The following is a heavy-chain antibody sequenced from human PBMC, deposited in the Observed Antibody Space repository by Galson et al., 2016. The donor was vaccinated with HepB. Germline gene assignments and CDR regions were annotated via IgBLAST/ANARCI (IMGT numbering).Heavy chain of an antibody. CDR3: ANEGGSRLTMVRGVLDPFDI. V-gene: IGHV3-23*01. D-gene: IGHD3-10*01. CDR2: IRGSGGGI. J-gene: IGHJ3*02. Sequence: SLRLSCAGSGFTFATYPMSWVRQAPGKGLEWVSGIRGSGGGIDYADSVKGRFTISRDNSKNTLYLQMSSLRAEDTAVYYCANEGGSRLTMVRGVLDPFDIWGPGTLVTVSA. CDR1: GFTFATYP.